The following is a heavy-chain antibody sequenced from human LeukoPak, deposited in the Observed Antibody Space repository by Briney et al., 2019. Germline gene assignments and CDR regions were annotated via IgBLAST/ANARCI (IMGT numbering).Heavy chain of an antibody. J-gene: IGHJ4*02. CDR2: FDPEDGET. D-gene: IGHD6-19*01. Sequence: ASVKVSCKVSGYTLTELSMRWVRQAPGKGLEWMGGFDPEDGETIYAQKFQGRVTMTEDTSTDTAYMELSSLRSADTAVYYCATVLVAGVPLDYWGQGTLVTVSS. CDR1: GYTLTELS. CDR3: ATVLVAGVPLDY. V-gene: IGHV1-24*01.